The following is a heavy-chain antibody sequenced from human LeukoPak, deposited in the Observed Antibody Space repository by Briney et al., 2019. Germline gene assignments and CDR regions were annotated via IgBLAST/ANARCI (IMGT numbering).Heavy chain of an antibody. CDR1: GGSISSSSYY. V-gene: IGHV4-39*07. CDR2: IYYSGCT. J-gene: IGHJ6*03. Sequence: SETLSLTCTVSGGSISSSSYYWGWIRQPPGKGLDWIGSIYYSGCTYYNPSLKSRVTISVDTSKNQYSLKLSSVTAADTAVYYCARRSRFGRRYYMDVWGKGTTVTISS. CDR3: ARRSRFGRRYYMDV. D-gene: IGHD3-10*01.